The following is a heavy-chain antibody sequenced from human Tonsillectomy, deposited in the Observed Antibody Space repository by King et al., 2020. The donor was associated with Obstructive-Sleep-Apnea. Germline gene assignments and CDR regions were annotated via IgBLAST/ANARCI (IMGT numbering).Heavy chain of an antibody. V-gene: IGHV4-59*01. CDR2: IFYSANA. J-gene: IGHJ6*02. Sequence: QLQESGPGLVKPSETLSLTCTISGGSISNYYWSWIRQPPGKGLEWIGYIFYSANANYNPSLKSRVSISLDTSKNQFSLNLSSVTAADTAVYFCARDRGDGYNFRGNNYYGMDVWGQGTTVTVSS. CDR1: GGSISNYY. D-gene: IGHD5-24*01. CDR3: ARDRGDGYNFRGNNYYGMDV.